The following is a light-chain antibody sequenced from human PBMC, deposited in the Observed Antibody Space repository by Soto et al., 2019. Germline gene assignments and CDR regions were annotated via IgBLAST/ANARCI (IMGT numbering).Light chain of an antibody. CDR2: DVN. J-gene: IGLJ1*01. Sequence: QSALTQPVSVSGSPGHSITISCTGTSSDVGVYNLVSWYQQHPGKVPKLLIFDVNRRPSGVSDRFSVSKSGNTASLTISGLQAEDEGDYYCCSYTSSNTNVFGSGNKVTVL. V-gene: IGLV2-14*03. CDR3: CSYTSSNTNV. CDR1: SSDVGVYNL.